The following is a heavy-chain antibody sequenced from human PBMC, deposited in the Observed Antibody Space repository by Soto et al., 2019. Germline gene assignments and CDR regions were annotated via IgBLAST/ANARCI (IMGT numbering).Heavy chain of an antibody. CDR1: GASINDFY. V-gene: IGHV4-59*01. Sequence: SETLSLTCTVSGASINDFYWSWIRQAPGKGLEWVGFMYYSETTKYNPSLKGRVNMSLDTSKNQVSLHLKSVTAADTAVYYCARANSSTWYKLEYKWFDPWGQGTQVTVSS. CDR2: MYYSETT. J-gene: IGHJ5*02. D-gene: IGHD6-13*01. CDR3: ARANSSTWYKLEYKWFDP.